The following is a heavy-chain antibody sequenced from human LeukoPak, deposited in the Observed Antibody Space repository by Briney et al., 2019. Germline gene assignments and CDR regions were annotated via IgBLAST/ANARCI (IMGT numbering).Heavy chain of an antibody. V-gene: IGHV3-23*01. D-gene: IGHD6-19*01. J-gene: IGHJ4*02. CDR3: AKERESSGWYEGGFDY. CDR2: ISGSGGST. Sequence: GGSLRLSCAASGFTFSSYAMSWVRQAPGKGLEWVSAISGSGGSTYYADSVKGRFTISRDNSKNTLYLQMNSLRAEDTAVYYCAKERESSGWYEGGFDYWGQGTLVTVSP. CDR1: GFTFSSYA.